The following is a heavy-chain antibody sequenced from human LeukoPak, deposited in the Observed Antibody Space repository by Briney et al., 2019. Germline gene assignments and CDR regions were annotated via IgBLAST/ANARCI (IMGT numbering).Heavy chain of an antibody. J-gene: IGHJ6*02. CDR2: INHSGST. D-gene: IGHD3-22*01. CDR1: GGSISSYY. V-gene: IGHV4-34*01. Sequence: SETLSLTCTVSGGSISSYYWSWIRQPPGKGLEWIGEINHSGSTNYNPSLKSRVTISVDTSKNQFSLKLSSVTAADTAVYYCARGLSSSGYYYYYYGMDVWGQGTTVTVSS. CDR3: ARGLSSSGYYYYYYGMDV.